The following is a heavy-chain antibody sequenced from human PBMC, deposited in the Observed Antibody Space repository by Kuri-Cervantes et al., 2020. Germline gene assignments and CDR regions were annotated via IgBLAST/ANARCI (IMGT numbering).Heavy chain of an antibody. D-gene: IGHD7-27*01. CDR1: GFTFDDYA. CDR3: AKERLGMGFDY. V-gene: IGHV3-9*01. CDR2: ISWNSGSI. J-gene: IGHJ4*02. Sequence: GGSLRLSCAASGFTFDDYAMHWVRQAPGKGLEWVSGISWNSGSIGYVDSVKGRFTISRDNARNSLYLRMDSPRVEDTALYYCAKERLGMGFDYWGQGALVTVSS.